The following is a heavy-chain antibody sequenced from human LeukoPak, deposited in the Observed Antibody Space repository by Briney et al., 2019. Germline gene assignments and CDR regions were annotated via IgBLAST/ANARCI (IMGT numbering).Heavy chain of an antibody. V-gene: IGHV4-4*02. Sequence: SGTLSLTCAVSGGSISSSNWWSWVRQPPGKGLEWIGEIYHSGSTNYNPSLKSRVTISVDKSKNQFSLKLSSVTAADTAVYYCARRIAVAARPFDYWGQGTLVTVSS. D-gene: IGHD6-19*01. J-gene: IGHJ4*02. CDR3: ARRIAVAARPFDY. CDR1: GGSISSSNW. CDR2: IYHSGST.